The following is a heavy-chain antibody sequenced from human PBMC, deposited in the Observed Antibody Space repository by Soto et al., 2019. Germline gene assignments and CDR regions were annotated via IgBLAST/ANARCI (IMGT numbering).Heavy chain of an antibody. V-gene: IGHV3-30-3*01. CDR3: ARDRVAAAGRGNWFDP. D-gene: IGHD6-13*01. CDR1: GFTFSSYA. J-gene: IGHJ5*02. CDR2: ISYDGSNK. Sequence: GSLRLSCAASGFTFSSYAMHWVRQAPGKGLEWVAVISYDGSNKYYADSVKGRFTISRDNSKNTLYLQMNSLRAEDTAVYYCARDRVAAAGRGNWFDPWGQGT.